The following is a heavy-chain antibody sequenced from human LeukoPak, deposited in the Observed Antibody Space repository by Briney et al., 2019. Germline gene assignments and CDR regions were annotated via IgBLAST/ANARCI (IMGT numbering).Heavy chain of an antibody. J-gene: IGHJ4*02. CDR1: GFTFNKYS. CDR2: IRCNSRDI. Sequence: GGSLRLSCAASGFTFNKYSMTWVRQAPGKGLEWVASIRCNSRDIFYAESLKGRFTISRDNAKNSLYLHMNSLRAEDTAVYYCARDSLGVEDFWSGYAAHWGQGTLVTVSS. CDR3: ARDSLGVEDFWSGYAAH. D-gene: IGHD3-3*01. V-gene: IGHV3-21*01.